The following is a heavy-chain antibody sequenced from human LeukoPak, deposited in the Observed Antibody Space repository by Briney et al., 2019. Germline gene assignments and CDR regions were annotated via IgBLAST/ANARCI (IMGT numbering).Heavy chain of an antibody. CDR2: INSDGSTT. J-gene: IGHJ4*02. D-gene: IGHD2-2*01. CDR1: GFTLNGYW. V-gene: IGHV3-74*01. Sequence: GGSLRLSCAAPGFTLNGYWMHWVRRAPGKGLVWVSRINSDGSTTSYADSVKGRFTISRDNSKNTLYLQMNSLRAEDTAVYYCAKDRQYQLLSSFDYWGQGTLVTVSS. CDR3: AKDRQYQLLSSFDY.